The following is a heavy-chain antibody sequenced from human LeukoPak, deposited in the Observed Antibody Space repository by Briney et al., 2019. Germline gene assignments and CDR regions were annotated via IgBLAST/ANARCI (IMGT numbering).Heavy chain of an antibody. CDR1: GYSFSSYA. CDR3: ARAHQPLGGLSFPDS. Sequence: ASVKVSCKASGYSFSSYAMNWVRQAPGQGLEWMGWINTDTGNPTYAQGFTGRFVFSLDTSVSTAYLQISSLKAEDTAVYYCARAHQPLGGLSFPDSWGQGTLVTVSS. D-gene: IGHD3-16*02. CDR2: INTDTGNP. V-gene: IGHV7-4-1*02. J-gene: IGHJ5*01.